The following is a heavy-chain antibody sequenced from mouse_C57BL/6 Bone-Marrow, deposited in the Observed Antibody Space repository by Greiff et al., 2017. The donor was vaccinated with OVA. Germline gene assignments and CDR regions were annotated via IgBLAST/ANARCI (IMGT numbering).Heavy chain of an antibody. Sequence: VQLKQPGAELVMPGASVKLSCKASGYTFTSYWMHWVKQRPGQGLEWIGEIDPSDSYTNYNQKFKGKSTMTVDKSSSTAYMQLSSLTSEDSAVYYCARKAYDYYYYAKDYWGQRTSGTVSS. J-gene: IGHJ4*01. D-gene: IGHD2-4*01. V-gene: IGHV1-69*01. CDR1: GYTFTSYW. CDR3: ARKAYDYYYYAKDY. CDR2: IDPSDSYT.